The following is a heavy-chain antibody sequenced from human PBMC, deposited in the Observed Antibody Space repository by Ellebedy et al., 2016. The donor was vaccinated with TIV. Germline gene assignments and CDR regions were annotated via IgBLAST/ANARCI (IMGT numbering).Heavy chain of an antibody. CDR1: GYTFTKYA. Sequence: AASVKVSCKASGYTFTKYAFNWVRQAPGQGLEWVGFIKSSNGDTSYAQKYQGRVTMTTDTSTSTVYMELRSLRSDDTAVYYCARDSGDYYFDYWGQGTLVTVSS. CDR3: ARDSGDYYFDY. CDR2: IKSSNGDT. J-gene: IGHJ4*02. D-gene: IGHD1-26*01. V-gene: IGHV1-18*01.